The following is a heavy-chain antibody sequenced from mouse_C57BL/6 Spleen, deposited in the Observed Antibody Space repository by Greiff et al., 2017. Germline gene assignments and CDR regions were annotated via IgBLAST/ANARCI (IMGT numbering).Heavy chain of an antibody. J-gene: IGHJ2*01. Sequence: EVKLQESGPGLVKPSQSLSLTCSVTGYSITSGYYWNWIRQFPGNKLEWMGYISYDGSNNYNPSLKNRISITRDTSKNQFFLKLNSVTTEDTATYYCANYGYDNYFDYWGQGTTLTVSS. V-gene: IGHV3-6*01. CDR3: ANYGYDNYFDY. CDR2: ISYDGSN. D-gene: IGHD2-2*01. CDR1: GYSITSGYY.